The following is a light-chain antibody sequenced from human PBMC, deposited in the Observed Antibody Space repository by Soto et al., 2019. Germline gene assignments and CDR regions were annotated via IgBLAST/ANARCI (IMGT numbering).Light chain of an antibody. V-gene: IGLV4-69*01. Sequence: QAVVTQSPSASASLGASVKLTCTLSSGHSSYAIAWHQQQPEKGPRYLMKLNSDGSHSKGDGIPDRFSGSSSGAERYLTISSLQSEDEADYYCQTWGTGIVVFGGGTKVTFL. J-gene: IGLJ2*01. CDR3: QTWGTGIVV. CDR1: SGHSSYA. CDR2: LNSDGSH.